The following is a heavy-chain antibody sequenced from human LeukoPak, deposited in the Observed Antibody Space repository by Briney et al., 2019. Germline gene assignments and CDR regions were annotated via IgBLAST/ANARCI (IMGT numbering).Heavy chain of an antibody. V-gene: IGHV1-18*04. Sequence: GASVKVSCKAPGYTFTGYYIHWVRQAPGQGLEWMGWISAYNGDTNYAQKLQGRVTMTTDTSSNTAYMELRSLRSDDTAVYYCARDPTRQPVDYWGQGTLVTVSS. CDR3: ARDPTRQPVDY. CDR1: GYTFTGYY. CDR2: ISAYNGDT. D-gene: IGHD1-14*01. J-gene: IGHJ4*02.